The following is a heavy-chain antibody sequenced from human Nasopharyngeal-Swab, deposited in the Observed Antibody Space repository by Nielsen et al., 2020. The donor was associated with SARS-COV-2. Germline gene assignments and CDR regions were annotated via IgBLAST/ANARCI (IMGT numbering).Heavy chain of an antibody. CDR3: ARVHRTAGVDY. J-gene: IGHJ4*02. Sequence: GKSLKISCAASGFTVSSNYMSWVRQAPGKGLEWVSVIYSGGSTYYADSVKGRFTISRDNSKNTLYLQMNSLRAEDTAVYYCARVHRTAGVDYWGQGTLVTVSS. CDR1: GFTVSSNY. CDR2: IYSGGST. D-gene: IGHD1-14*01. V-gene: IGHV3-53*01.